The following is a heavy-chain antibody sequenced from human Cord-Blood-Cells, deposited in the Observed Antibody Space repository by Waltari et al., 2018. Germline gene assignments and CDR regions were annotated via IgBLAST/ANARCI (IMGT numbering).Heavy chain of an antibody. D-gene: IGHD2-2*01. V-gene: IGHV3-23*04. J-gene: IGHJ6*02. CDR3: AKGGYCSSTSCYYDFWSGYYYYYGMDV. CDR2: SGGST. Sequence: EVQLVESGGGLVQPGGSLRLSCAASGFTFSSYAMSWVRQAPGKGLELVSASGGSTYYADSVKGRFTISRDNSKNTLYLQMNSLRAEDTAVYYCAKGGYCSSTSCYYDFWSGYYYYYGMDVWGQGTTVTVSS. CDR1: GFTFSSYA.